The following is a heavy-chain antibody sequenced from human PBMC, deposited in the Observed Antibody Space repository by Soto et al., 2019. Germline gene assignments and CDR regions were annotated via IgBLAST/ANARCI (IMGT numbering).Heavy chain of an antibody. V-gene: IGHV1-69*13. CDR1: GGTFSSYA. J-gene: IGHJ6*02. CDR3: AVGGGYGGDRVYYYGMDV. D-gene: IGHD2-21*02. Sequence: SVKVSCKASGGTFSSYAISWVRQAPGQGLEWMGGIIPIFGTANYAQKFQGRVTITADESTSTAYMELSSLRSEDTAVYYCAVGGGYGGDRVYYYGMDVWGQGTTVTVSS. CDR2: IIPIFGTA.